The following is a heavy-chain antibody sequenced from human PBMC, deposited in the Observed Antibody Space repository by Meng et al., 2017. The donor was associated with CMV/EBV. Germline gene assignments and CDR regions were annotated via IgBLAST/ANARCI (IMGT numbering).Heavy chain of an antibody. CDR1: GGTFSSYA. J-gene: IGHJ5*02. V-gene: IGHV1-8*02. CDR3: ARGRGVVPAAIVQNWFDP. D-gene: IGHD2-2*01. CDR2: MNPNSGNT. Sequence: ASVKVSCKASGGTFSSYAISWVRQATGQGLEWMGWMNPNSGNTGYAQKFQGRVTMTRNTSISTAYMELSSLRSEDTAVYYCARGRGVVPAAIVQNWFDPWGQGTLVTVSS.